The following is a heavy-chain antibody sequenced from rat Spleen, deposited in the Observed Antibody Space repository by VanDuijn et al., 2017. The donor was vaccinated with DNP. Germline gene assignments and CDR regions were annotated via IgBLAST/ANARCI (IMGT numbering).Heavy chain of an antibody. D-gene: IGHD4-6*01. V-gene: IGHV5S11*01. CDR1: GFTFSAYY. Sequence: EVQLVESGGGLVQPGRSLKLSCAASGFTFSAYYMAWVRQAPAKGLEWVAYIGSPAYAPYSTDSVKGRFTISRDNAKSTLYLQMDSLRSEETATYYCASLILPNWSAYWGQGTLVTVSS. J-gene: IGHJ3*01. CDR3: ASLILPNWSAY. CDR2: IGSPAYAP.